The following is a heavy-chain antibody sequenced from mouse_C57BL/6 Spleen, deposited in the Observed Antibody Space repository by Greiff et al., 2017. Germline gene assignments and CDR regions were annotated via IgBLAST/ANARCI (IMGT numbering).Heavy chain of an antibody. D-gene: IGHD2-4*01. CDR3: ARGGNYDFSTEYFDV. CDR2: IYPRDGST. Sequence: VMLVESDAELVKPGASVKISCKVSGYTFTDHTIHWMKQRPEQGLEWIGYIYPRDGSTKYNEKFKGKATLTADKSSSTAYMQLNSLTSEDSAVYFCARGGNYDFSTEYFDVWGTGTTVTVSS. V-gene: IGHV1-78*01. CDR1: GYTFTDHT. J-gene: IGHJ1*03.